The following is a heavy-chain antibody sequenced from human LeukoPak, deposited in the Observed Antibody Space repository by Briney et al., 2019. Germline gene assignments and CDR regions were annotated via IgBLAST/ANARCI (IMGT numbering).Heavy chain of an antibody. CDR1: AFTFSRYW. J-gene: IGHJ5*02. Sequence: PGGSMRLSSAASAFTFSRYWMHWVRQTPGEGLVWVSRISSDGTTTTYADSVKGRFTISRDNARNTLFLQKNSVRAEDTAVYYCARFAYDSGSLSWGQGALVTVSS. CDR2: ISSDGTTT. CDR3: ARFAYDSGSLS. V-gene: IGHV3-74*01. D-gene: IGHD3-10*01.